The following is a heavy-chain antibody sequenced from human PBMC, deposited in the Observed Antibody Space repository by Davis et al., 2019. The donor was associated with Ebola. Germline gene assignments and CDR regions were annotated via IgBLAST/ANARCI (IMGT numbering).Heavy chain of an antibody. V-gene: IGHV3-33*08. J-gene: IGHJ5*02. CDR1: GFTFSSYW. CDR2: IWYDGSNQ. D-gene: IGHD6-13*01. CDR3: ARDWSSSWYWFDP. Sequence: GGSLRLSCAASGFTFSSYWMSWVRQAPGKGLEWVALIWYDGSNQFYADSVKGRFTISRDNAKNTVYLQMNSVRVEDTAVYYCARDWSSSWYWFDPWGQGTLVTVSS.